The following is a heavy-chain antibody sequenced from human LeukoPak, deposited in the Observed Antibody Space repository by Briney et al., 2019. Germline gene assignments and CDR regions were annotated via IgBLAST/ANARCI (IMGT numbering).Heavy chain of an antibody. Sequence: SVKVSCKASGGTFSSYAISWVRKAPGQGREWMGRIIPIFGTANYAQKFQGRVTITTDESTSTAYMELSSLRSEDTAVYYCAREYYYDSRGYYYVIDYWGQGTLVTVSS. D-gene: IGHD3-22*01. CDR1: GGTFSSYA. J-gene: IGHJ4*02. CDR2: IIPIFGTA. CDR3: AREYYYDSRGYYYVIDY. V-gene: IGHV1-69*05.